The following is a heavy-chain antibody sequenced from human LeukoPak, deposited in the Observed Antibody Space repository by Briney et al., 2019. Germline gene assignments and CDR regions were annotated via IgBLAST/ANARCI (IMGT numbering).Heavy chain of an antibody. D-gene: IGHD3-9*01. CDR1: GGSISSYY. CDR3: ARAHPSFYDILTGYYRTLREIYFDY. CDR2: IYYSGST. J-gene: IGHJ4*02. Sequence: PSETLSLTCTVSGGSISSYYWSWIRQPPGKGLEWIGYIYYSGSTNYNPSLKSPVTISVDTSKNQFSLKLSSVTAADTAVYYCARAHPSFYDILTGYYRTLREIYFDYWGQGTLVTVSS. V-gene: IGHV4-59*01.